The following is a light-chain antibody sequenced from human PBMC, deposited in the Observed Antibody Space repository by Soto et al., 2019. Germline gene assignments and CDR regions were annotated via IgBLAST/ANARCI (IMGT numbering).Light chain of an antibody. CDR3: QQDGSAPCT. J-gene: IGKJ1*01. CDR2: GAS. V-gene: IGKV3-20*01. CDR1: QSVSSSY. Sequence: EIVLTQSPGTLSLSPGERATLSCRASQSVSSSYLAWYQQKPGQAPRLLIYGASSRATGIPDRFSGSGSGTDFPLTISRLEPEDFAVYYCQQDGSAPCTFGQGTKVAIK.